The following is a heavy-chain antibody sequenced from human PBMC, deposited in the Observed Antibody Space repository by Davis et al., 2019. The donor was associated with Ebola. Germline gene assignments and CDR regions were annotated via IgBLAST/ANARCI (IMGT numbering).Heavy chain of an antibody. J-gene: IGHJ4*02. Sequence: PGGSLRLSCAASGFTFSSYYMIWIRPAPGNWPEWVSYISSSGSTIYYADSVKGRFTISRDNAKNSLYLQMNSLRAEDTALYHCARGWLAPIDYWGQGTLVTVSS. CDR2: ISSSGSTI. D-gene: IGHD6-19*01. CDR3: ARGWLAPIDY. CDR1: GFTFSSYY. V-gene: IGHV3-11*01.